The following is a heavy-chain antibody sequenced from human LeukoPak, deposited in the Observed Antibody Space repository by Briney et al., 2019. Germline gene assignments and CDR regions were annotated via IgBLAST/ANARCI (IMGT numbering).Heavy chain of an antibody. Sequence: SETLSLTCSVSGGSISNYYWSWIRQPPGKGLEWIGSMYYSGSTNYNPSLKSRATISEDTSKKQFSLKLSSVTAADTAVYYCARSGGSGFQLDSWGQGTLVTVSS. J-gene: IGHJ4*02. CDR1: GGSISNYY. D-gene: IGHD1-26*01. CDR3: ARSGGSGFQLDS. V-gene: IGHV4-59*01. CDR2: MYYSGST.